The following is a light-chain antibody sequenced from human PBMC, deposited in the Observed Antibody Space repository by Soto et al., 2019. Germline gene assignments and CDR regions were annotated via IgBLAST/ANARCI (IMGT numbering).Light chain of an antibody. CDR1: QSISSW. CDR2: KAS. Sequence: DIQMTQSPSTMSASVGDRVTITCRASQSISSWLAWYQQKPGKAPKLLIYKASSLESGVPSRFSGSGSGTEFTLTISSLQPDDFATYYCQQYNSYSLTFGGGTKVEIK. CDR3: QQYNSYSLT. V-gene: IGKV1-5*03. J-gene: IGKJ4*01.